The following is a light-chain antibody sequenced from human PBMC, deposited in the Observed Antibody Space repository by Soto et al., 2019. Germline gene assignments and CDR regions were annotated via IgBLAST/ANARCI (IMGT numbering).Light chain of an antibody. V-gene: IGKV1-39*01. J-gene: IGKJ2*01. CDR3: QQSYTTPYT. CDR1: QSMSNY. CDR2: TAS. Sequence: DIQMTQSPSSLSASVGDRVTITCRASQSMSNYLNWYQHKPGKAPKLLIYTASILQSGIPSRFSGSGSGTDFTLSISNLQPEDVATYYWQQSYTTPYTFGQGTKLEIK.